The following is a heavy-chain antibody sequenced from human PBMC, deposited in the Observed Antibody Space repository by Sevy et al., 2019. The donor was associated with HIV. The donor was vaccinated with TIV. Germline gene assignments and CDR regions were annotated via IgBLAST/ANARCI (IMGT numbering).Heavy chain of an antibody. CDR3: ARETAADAFDV. Sequence: GGSLRLSCAATAFTISSYDMHWVRQVAGKGLEWVSSIGLSGDTYFAGSVKGRFTISRDNVKNYLYLQMSSLRAGDTAVYYCARETAADAFDVWGQGTFVTVSS. CDR1: AFTISSYD. CDR2: IGLSGDT. D-gene: IGHD6-13*01. J-gene: IGHJ3*01. V-gene: IGHV3-13*01.